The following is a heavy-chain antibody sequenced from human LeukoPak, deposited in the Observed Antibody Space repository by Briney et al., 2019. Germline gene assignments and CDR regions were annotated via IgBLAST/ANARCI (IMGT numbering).Heavy chain of an antibody. CDR2: ISGSGGST. D-gene: IGHD5-18*01. CDR1: GFTFSSYA. V-gene: IGHV3-23*01. Sequence: PGGSLRLSCAASGFTFSSYAMSWVRQAPGKGLEWVSAISGSGGSTYYADSVKGRFTISRDNSKNTLYLQMDSLRAEDTAVYYCAKDGVQLWLHGYWGQGTLVTVSS. J-gene: IGHJ4*02. CDR3: AKDGVQLWLHGY.